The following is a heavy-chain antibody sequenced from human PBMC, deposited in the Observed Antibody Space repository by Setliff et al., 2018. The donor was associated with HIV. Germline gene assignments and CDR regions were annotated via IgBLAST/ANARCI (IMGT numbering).Heavy chain of an antibody. D-gene: IGHD2-21*02. CDR3: ATLDPSGGNFLAY. CDR1: RGSFSHYY. J-gene: IGHJ4*02. Sequence: PSETLSLTCAVYRGSFSHYYWTWIRQSPGKGLEWIAEINQERTTFYNPSLKSRVTMSLDTSRMQFSLHLTSVTAADTAVYYCATLDPSGGNFLAYWGQGTLVTVSS. V-gene: IGHV4-34*01. CDR2: INQERTT.